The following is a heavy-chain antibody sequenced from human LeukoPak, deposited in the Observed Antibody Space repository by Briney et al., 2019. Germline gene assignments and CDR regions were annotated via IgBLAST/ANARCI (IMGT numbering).Heavy chain of an antibody. V-gene: IGHV4-39*07. J-gene: IGHJ2*01. CDR1: GGSISSSNYY. Sequence: SETLSLTCTVSGGSISSSNYYWGCIRQPPGKGLEWIGSIYYSGNTNYNPSLKSRVTISIDKSKNQFSLKLSSVTAADTAVYYCARIIVVVPTGYFDLWGRGTLVTVSP. CDR3: ARIIVVVPTGYFDL. CDR2: IYYSGNT. D-gene: IGHD2-2*01.